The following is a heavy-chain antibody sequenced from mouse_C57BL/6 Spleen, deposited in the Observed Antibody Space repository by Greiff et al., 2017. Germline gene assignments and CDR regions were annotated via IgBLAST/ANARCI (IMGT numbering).Heavy chain of an antibody. D-gene: IGHD2-3*01. J-gene: IGHJ3*01. CDR3: AREKDYDGYPAWFAY. CDR2: LYPGSGST. Sequence: QVQLQQPGAELVKPGASVKMSCKASGYTFTSYWLTWVKQRPGQGLEWIGDLYPGSGSTNYNEKIKSKATLTVDTSSSTAYMQLSSLTSEDSAVYYCAREKDYDGYPAWFAYWGQGTLVTVSA. CDR1: GYTFTSYW. V-gene: IGHV1-55*01.